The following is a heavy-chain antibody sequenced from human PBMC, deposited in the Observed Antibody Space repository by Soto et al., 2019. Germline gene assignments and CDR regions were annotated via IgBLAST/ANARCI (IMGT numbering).Heavy chain of an antibody. D-gene: IGHD6-19*01. V-gene: IGHV2-5*02. CDR3: APQRDRRGWTRDY. CDR2: IYWDDDK. Sequence: QITLKESGPTLVKPTQTLTLTCTFSGFSLSTSGVGVGWIRQPPGKALEWLELIYWDDDKRCSPSLTSRLTATNQPSKNHVVRTMTKLDTVDTATHYGAPQRDRRGWTRDYWGHGTPLTVS. CDR1: GFSLSTSGVG. J-gene: IGHJ4*01.